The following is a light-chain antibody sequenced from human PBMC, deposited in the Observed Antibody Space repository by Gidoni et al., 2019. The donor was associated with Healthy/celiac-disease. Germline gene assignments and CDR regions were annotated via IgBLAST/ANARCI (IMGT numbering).Light chain of an antibody. J-gene: IGKJ2*01. V-gene: IGKV1-39*01. CDR3: QQSYSTPYT. CDR1: HSISSS. Sequence: DIQMTQSPSSLSASVGDRVTITCRASHSISSSLNWYQQKPGKAPKLLIFAASSLQSGVPSRFSGSGSGTDFTLTISSLHPEDFATYYCQQSYSTPYTFGQGTKLQIK. CDR2: AAS.